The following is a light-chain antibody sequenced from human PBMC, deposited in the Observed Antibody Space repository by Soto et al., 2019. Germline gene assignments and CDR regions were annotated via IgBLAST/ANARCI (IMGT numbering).Light chain of an antibody. CDR2: GAS. CDR3: QQYNNWPRT. V-gene: IGKV3-15*01. J-gene: IGKJ1*01. Sequence: EIVMTQSPATLSVSPGERATLSCRASQSVSSNLAWYQQKPGQAPRLLIYGASTRATDIPARFSGSGSGTEFTLTISSLQSGDFAVYYCQQYNNWPRTFGQGTK. CDR1: QSVSSN.